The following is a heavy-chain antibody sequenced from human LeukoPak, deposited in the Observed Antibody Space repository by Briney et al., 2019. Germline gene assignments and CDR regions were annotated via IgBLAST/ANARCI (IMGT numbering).Heavy chain of an antibody. CDR2: IYYSGST. CDR1: GFTFSSYS. Sequence: PGGSLRLSCAASGFTFSSYSMNWVRHAPGKGLEWIGSIYYSGSTYYNPSLKSRVTISVDTSKNQFSLKLSSVTAADTAVYYCARERYDSSGLFWFDPWGQGTLVTVSS. J-gene: IGHJ5*02. D-gene: IGHD3-22*01. V-gene: IGHV4-39*07. CDR3: ARERYDSSGLFWFDP.